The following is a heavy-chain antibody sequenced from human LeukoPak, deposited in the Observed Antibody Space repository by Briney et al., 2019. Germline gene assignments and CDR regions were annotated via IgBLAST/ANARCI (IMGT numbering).Heavy chain of an antibody. CDR3: ARVGAATFYWYYMDV. CDR1: GFTFSSYW. CDR2: IKQDGSEK. V-gene: IGHV3-7*01. Sequence: PGGSLRLSCAASGFTFSSYWMSWVRQAPGKGLEWVANIKQDGSEKYYVDSLKGRFTVSRDNAKNSLYLQTNSLRVGDTAVYFCARVGAATFYWYYMDVWGKGTTVTVSS. D-gene: IGHD1-26*01. J-gene: IGHJ6*03.